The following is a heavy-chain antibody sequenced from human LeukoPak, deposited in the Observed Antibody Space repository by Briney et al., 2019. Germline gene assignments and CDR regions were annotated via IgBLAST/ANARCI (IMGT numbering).Heavy chain of an antibody. CDR3: AGQGAYSSAIGMGY. CDR1: GYTFNNYY. CDR2: INPSGGGT. D-gene: IGHD6-19*01. J-gene: IGHJ4*02. Sequence: GASVKVSCKASGYTFNNYYMYWVRQAPGQGLEWMGMINPSGGGTSYAQKFQGRVTMTRDTSTRTVYMEVSSLKPEDTAVYYCAGQGAYSSAIGMGYWGQGTLVTVSS. V-gene: IGHV1-46*02.